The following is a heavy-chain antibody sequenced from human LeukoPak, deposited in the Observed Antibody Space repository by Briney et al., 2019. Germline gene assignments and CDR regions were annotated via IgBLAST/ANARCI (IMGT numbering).Heavy chain of an antibody. J-gene: IGHJ4*02. D-gene: IGHD6-19*01. V-gene: IGHV3-21*01. CDR3: VKDQREAYGRGWSRDFDY. CDR2: SSSSSSYI. CDR1: GFTFSSYS. Sequence: GGSLRLSCAASGFTFSSYSMNWVRQAPGKGLEWVSSSSSSSSYIYYADSVKGRFTISRDNAKNSLYLQMNSLRAEDTAVYYCVKDQREAYGRGWSRDFDYWGQGTLVTVPS.